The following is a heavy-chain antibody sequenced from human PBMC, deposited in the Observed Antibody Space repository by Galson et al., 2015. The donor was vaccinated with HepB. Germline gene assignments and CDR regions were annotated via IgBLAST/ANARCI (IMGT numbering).Heavy chain of an antibody. CDR1: GFSLSTDEIC. V-gene: IGHV2-70*11. CDR3: VRGPRRWVFAFDV. D-gene: IGHD4-23*01. Sequence: PALVKPTQTLTLTCTFSGFSLSTDEICVSWIRQPPGKALEWLARIDWDDDKYYSTSLKTRLAISKDTSKNQVVLTMTKMDPEDTAIYYCVRGPRRWVFAFDVWGQGTTVTVSS. CDR2: IDWDDDK. J-gene: IGHJ6*02.